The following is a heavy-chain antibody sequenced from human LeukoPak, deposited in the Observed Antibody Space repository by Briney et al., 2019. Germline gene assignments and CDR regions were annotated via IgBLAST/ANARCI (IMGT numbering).Heavy chain of an antibody. CDR1: GYSFTNYW. D-gene: IGHD5-12*01. CDR2: IYPGDSDT. CDR3: ARRDTGFEFFDS. Sequence: GESLKISCKGSGYSFTNYWIGWVRQMAGQGLEWIGIIYPGDSDTRYSPSFQGQVTISADKSISTAYLQWTSLKASDTPMYYCARRDTGFEFFDSWGQGTLVTVSS. V-gene: IGHV5-51*01. J-gene: IGHJ4*02.